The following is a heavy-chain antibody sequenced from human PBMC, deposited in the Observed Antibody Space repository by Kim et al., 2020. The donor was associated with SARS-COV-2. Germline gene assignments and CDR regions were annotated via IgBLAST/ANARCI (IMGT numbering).Heavy chain of an antibody. D-gene: IGHD1-26*01. Sequence: KYYADSVTCRFTISRDNSKNTLYLQMNSRRAYDTAVYCCARDVGMTFDYCGQGTLVTVSS. CDR2: K. V-gene: IGHV3-30*01. CDR3: ARDVGMTFDY. J-gene: IGHJ4*02.